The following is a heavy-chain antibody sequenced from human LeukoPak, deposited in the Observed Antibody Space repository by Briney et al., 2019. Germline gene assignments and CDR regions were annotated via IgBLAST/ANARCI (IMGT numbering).Heavy chain of an antibody. CDR2: IYYSGST. J-gene: IGHJ4*02. Sequence: SETLSLTCTVSGGSISSGSYYWGWIRQPPGRGLEWIGSIYYSGSTYYNPSLKSRVTIFIDTSKNQFSLRLSSVTAADTAVYYCARGAAGYSYGWGQGTLVTVSS. CDR1: GGSISSGSYY. CDR3: ARGAAGYSYG. V-gene: IGHV4-39*07. D-gene: IGHD5-18*01.